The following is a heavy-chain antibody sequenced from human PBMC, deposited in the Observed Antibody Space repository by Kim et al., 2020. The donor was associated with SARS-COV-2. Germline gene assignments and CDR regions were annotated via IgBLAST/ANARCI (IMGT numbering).Heavy chain of an antibody. CDR2: ISSYNGNT. CDR1: GYTFTTYG. J-gene: IGHJ4*02. V-gene: IGHV1-18*01. CDR3: ARGPELGTFDY. D-gene: IGHD7-27*01. Sequence: ASVKVSCKASGYTFTTYGLSWVRQAPGQGLEWMGWISSYNGNTNYAQNLQGRVTMTTDTSTTTAYLELRGLRSDDTAVYYCARGPELGTFDYWGQGTLVTVSS.